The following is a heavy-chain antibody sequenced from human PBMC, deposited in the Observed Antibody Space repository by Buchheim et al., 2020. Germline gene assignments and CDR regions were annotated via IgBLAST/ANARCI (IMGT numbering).Heavy chain of an antibody. CDR3: ALTRRVPLVDP. D-gene: IGHD3-9*01. V-gene: IGHV4-34*01. CDR1: GGSFSGYY. CDR2: INHSGST. J-gene: IGHJ5*02. Sequence: QVQLQQWGAGLLKPSETLSLTCAVYGGSFSGYYWSWIRQPQGKGLEWIGKINHSGSTNYNPSLTSQVTITVDTSKNQFSLKLSSVTAADTAVYYCALTRRVPLVDPWGQGTL.